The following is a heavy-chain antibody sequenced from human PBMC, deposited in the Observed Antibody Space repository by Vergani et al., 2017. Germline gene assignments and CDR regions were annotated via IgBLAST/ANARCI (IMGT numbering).Heavy chain of an antibody. CDR1: GGSISSGGYY. Sequence: QVQLQESGPGLVKPSQTLSLTCTVSGGSISSGGYYWSWIRQHPGKGLEWIGYIYYSGSTYYNPSLKSLVTISVDTSKNQFSLKLSSVTAADTAVYYCARGRYYYDSSGYPYHFDYWGQGTLVTVSS. D-gene: IGHD3-22*01. CDR2: IYYSGST. J-gene: IGHJ4*02. CDR3: ARGRYYYDSSGYPYHFDY. V-gene: IGHV4-31*01.